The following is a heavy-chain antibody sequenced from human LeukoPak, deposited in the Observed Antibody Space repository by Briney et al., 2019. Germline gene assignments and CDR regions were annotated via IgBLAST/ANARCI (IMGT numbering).Heavy chain of an antibody. D-gene: IGHD2-21*02. CDR1: GGSISSYY. J-gene: IGHJ3*02. Sequence: PSETLSLTCTVSGGSISSYYWSWIRQPPGKGLEWIGYIYYSGSTNYNPSLKSRVAISVDTSKNQFSLRLSSVTAADTAVYYCARVRDWAGAFDIWGQGTMVTVSS. CDR2: IYYSGST. CDR3: ARVRDWAGAFDI. V-gene: IGHV4-59*01.